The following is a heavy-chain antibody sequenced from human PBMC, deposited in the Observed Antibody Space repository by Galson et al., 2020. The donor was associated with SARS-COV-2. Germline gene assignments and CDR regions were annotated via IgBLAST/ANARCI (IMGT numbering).Heavy chain of an antibody. J-gene: IGHJ3*02. CDR1: GFTFNTYS. CDR2: IGPTGAPI. Sequence: GGSLRLSCVASGFTFNTYSMNWVRQAPGKGLEWVSYIGPTGAPIFYADSLKGRFTISRDDAKNSLYLHMNSLRDEDTAMYYCATDGVGADPGDAFDIWGQGTMVTVSS. CDR3: ATDGVGADPGDAFDI. V-gene: IGHV3-48*02. D-gene: IGHD1-26*01.